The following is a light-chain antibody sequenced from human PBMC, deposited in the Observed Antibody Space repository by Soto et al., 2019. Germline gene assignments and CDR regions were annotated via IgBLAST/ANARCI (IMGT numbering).Light chain of an antibody. CDR1: SSDVGGYNY. CDR3: SSYAGSNNFPYV. Sequence: QSVLTQPPSASASPGQSVTISCTGTSSDVGGYNYVSWYQQHPGKAPKLMIYEVSKRPSGVPDRFSGSKSGNTASLTVSGLQAEDEADYYCSSYAGSNNFPYVFGTGTKLTVL. V-gene: IGLV2-8*01. CDR2: EVS. J-gene: IGLJ1*01.